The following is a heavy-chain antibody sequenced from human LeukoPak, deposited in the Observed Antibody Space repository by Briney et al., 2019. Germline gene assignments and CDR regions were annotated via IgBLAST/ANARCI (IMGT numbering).Heavy chain of an antibody. CDR2: ISWNSGSI. Sequence: GGSLRLSCAASGFTFDVYAMHWVRQAPGKGLEWVSGISWNSGSIGYADSVKGRFTLSRDNAKNSLYLQMNSLRAEDTALYYCAKDISSGVAAAGTSWFDPWGQGTLVTVSS. D-gene: IGHD6-13*01. V-gene: IGHV3-9*01. CDR1: GFTFDVYA. CDR3: AKDISSGVAAAGTSWFDP. J-gene: IGHJ5*02.